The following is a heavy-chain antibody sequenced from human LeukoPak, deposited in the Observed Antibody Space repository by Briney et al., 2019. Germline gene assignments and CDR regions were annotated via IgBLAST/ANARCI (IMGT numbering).Heavy chain of an antibody. CDR1: GVTLSNYW. CDR3: AREFCSSTNCYFDY. CDR2: IKQDGSEK. Sequence: PGGSLRLSCAASGVTLSNYWMTWVRQAPGKGLEWVASIKQDGSEKYYVDSVKGRFTISRDNAKNSLYLQMNSLRAEDTAVYYRAREFCSSTNCYFDYWGQGTLVTVSS. D-gene: IGHD2-2*01. J-gene: IGHJ4*02. V-gene: IGHV3-7*01.